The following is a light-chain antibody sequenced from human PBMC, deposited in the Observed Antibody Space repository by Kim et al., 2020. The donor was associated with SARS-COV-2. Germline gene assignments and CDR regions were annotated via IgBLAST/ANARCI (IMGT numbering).Light chain of an antibody. J-gene: IGKJ2*03. CDR2: GAS. Sequence: LSPGERAARSCRASQSVSSSYLAWYQQKPGQAPRLLIYGASSRATGIPDRFSGSGSGTDFTLTISRLEPEDFAVYYCQQYGSSSLSFGQGTKLEI. CDR3: QQYGSSSLS. V-gene: IGKV3-20*01. CDR1: QSVSSSY.